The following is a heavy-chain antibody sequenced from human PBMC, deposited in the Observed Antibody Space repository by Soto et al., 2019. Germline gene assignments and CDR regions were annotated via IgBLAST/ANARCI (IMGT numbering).Heavy chain of an antibody. CDR3: ARASGESYPGSRVFDS. CDR1: GLTFSGNA. CDR2: ITNAGGDT. V-gene: IGHV3-23*01. J-gene: IGHJ4*02. Sequence: PGGSLRLSCAASGLTFSGNAMSWVRQAPGKGLEWVSVITNAGGDTLYADSVKGRFTISRDNSKNTLYLQMNSLRAEDTAIYYCARASGESYPGSRVFDSWGQGTRVTVSS. D-gene: IGHD3-10*01.